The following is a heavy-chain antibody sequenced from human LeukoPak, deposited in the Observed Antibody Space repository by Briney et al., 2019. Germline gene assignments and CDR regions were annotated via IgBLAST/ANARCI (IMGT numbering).Heavy chain of an antibody. J-gene: IGHJ6*03. CDR1: GFSLSTSGLC. CDR3: ARANRKIVSGSGRNYYYMDV. D-gene: IGHD3-10*01. V-gene: IGHV2-70*17. CDR2: IDWDDEE. Sequence: SGPALVTPTQTLTLTCTFSGFSLSTSGLCVSWIRQPPGKALEWLARIDWDDEELYSTSLKTRFSISKDTSKNQVVLTMTNLDPVDTATYFCARANRKIVSGSGRNYYYMDVWGKGTTVTVSS.